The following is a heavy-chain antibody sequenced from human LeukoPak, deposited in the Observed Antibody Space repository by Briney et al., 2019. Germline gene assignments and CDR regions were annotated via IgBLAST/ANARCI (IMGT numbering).Heavy chain of an antibody. V-gene: IGHV4-34*01. J-gene: IGHJ6*03. Sequence: SETLSLTCAVYGGSFSGYYWSWIRQPPGKGLEWIGEINHSGSTNYNPSLKSRVTISVDTSKNQLSLKLSSVTAADTAVYYCARDSPPRTAPIYPGRQRSYYYMDVWGKGTTVTISS. CDR2: INHSGST. CDR3: ARDSPPRTAPIYPGRQRSYYYMDV. D-gene: IGHD1-1*01. CDR1: GGSFSGYY.